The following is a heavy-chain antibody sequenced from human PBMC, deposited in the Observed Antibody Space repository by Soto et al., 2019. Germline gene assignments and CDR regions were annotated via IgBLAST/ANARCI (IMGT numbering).Heavy chain of an antibody. Sequence: QVQLVQSGAEVKKPGSSVKVSCKASGGTFSSYAISWVRQAPGQGLEWMGGIIPIFGTANYAQKFQGRLTITADGSTSTAYMELSSLRSEDTAVYYCARDWSYYELLSPPKDWGQGTLVTVSS. D-gene: IGHD3-22*01. CDR2: IIPIFGTA. CDR3: ARDWSYYELLSPPKD. CDR1: GGTFSSYA. V-gene: IGHV1-69*01. J-gene: IGHJ4*02.